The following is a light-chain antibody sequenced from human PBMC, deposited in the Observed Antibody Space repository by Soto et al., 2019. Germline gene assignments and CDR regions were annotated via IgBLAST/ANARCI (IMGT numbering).Light chain of an antibody. CDR2: STS. Sequence: QSVLTQPPLASGTPGQIVAISCSGSSSNIGSNTVTWYQQLPGTAPKLLIYSTSQRSSGVPGRFSGSKSGASASLSISGLQSEDEADYYCAAWDDRLDVYVFGTGTKV. CDR1: SSNIGSNT. CDR3: AAWDDRLDVYV. V-gene: IGLV1-44*01. J-gene: IGLJ1*01.